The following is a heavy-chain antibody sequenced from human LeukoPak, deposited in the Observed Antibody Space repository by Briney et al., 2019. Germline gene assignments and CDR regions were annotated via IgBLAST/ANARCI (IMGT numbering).Heavy chain of an antibody. CDR1: GGSVSSGTYY. CDR2: IYYSGST. J-gene: IGHJ4*02. Sequence: SETLSLTCTVSGGSVSSGTYYWSWIRQPPGEGLEWIGYIYYSGSTNYNPSLKSRVTISVDRSKNQFSLKLSSVTAADTAVYYCARNYGASLYYFDYWGQGTLVPVSS. CDR3: ARNYGASLYYFDY. V-gene: IGHV4-61*01. D-gene: IGHD4-17*01.